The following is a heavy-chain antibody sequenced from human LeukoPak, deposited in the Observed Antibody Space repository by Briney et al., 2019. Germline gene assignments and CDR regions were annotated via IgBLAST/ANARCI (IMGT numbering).Heavy chain of an antibody. CDR2: INPSGGST. J-gene: IGHJ6*03. V-gene: IGHV1-46*01. Sequence: ASVKVSCKASGYTFTSYYMHWVRQAPGQGLEWMGIINPSGGSTSYAQKFQGRVTMTRDMSTSTVYMELSSLRSEDTAVYYCARDQGGYSYGPSYYYYYYMDVWGKGTTVTVSS. D-gene: IGHD5-18*01. CDR3: ARDQGGYSYGPSYYYYYYMDV. CDR1: GYTFTSYY.